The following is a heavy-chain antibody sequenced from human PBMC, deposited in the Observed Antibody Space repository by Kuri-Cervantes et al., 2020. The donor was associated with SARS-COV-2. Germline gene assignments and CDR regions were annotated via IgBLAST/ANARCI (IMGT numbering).Heavy chain of an antibody. CDR3: ARDPRGLWHWAFDI. CDR2: IKQDGSEK. CDR1: GFSFSTDW. Sequence: GESLKISCAASGFSFSTDWMTWVRQAPGKGLEWVANIKQDGSEKNYVDSVKGRFTISRDNAKNSLYLQINSLRAEDTAVYYCARDPRGLWHWAFDIWGQGTMVTVSS. J-gene: IGHJ3*02. D-gene: IGHD2-21*01. V-gene: IGHV3-7*04.